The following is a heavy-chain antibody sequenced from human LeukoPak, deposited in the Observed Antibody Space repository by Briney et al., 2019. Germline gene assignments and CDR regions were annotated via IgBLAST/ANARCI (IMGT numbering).Heavy chain of an antibody. V-gene: IGHV4-59*11. J-gene: IGHJ4*02. Sequence: HCWTWVRQPPGKGLEWIGYVYHTGTSNYNPSARSRITMSVDTSKNQYSMKLTSVTAADTAVYFCARALDTWSALDYWGLGTLVTVSS. CDR1: HC. D-gene: IGHD5-18*01. CDR3: ARALDTWSALDY. CDR2: VYHTGTS.